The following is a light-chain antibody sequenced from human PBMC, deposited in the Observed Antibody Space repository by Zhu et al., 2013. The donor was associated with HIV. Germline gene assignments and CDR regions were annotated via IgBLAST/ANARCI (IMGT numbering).Light chain of an antibody. CDR3: QQYGGAPRT. CDR2: DAS. V-gene: IGKV3-20*01. J-gene: IGKJ1*01. CDR1: QSVSSSH. Sequence: ETVLTQSPGTLSLSPGERATLSCRASQSVSSSHLAWYQQKPGQAPRLLIYDASSRAAGIPDNFSGSGSGTDFTLTISRLEPEDFAVYYCQQYGGAPRTFGQGTKVEIK.